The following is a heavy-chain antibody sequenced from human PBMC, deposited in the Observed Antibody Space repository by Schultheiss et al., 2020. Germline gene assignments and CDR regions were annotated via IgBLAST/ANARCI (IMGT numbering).Heavy chain of an antibody. J-gene: IGHJ6*02. D-gene: IGHD3-16*01. CDR2: IYTSGST. CDR1: GGSISSSSYY. V-gene: IGHV4-39*07. Sequence: SQTLSLTCTVSGGSISSSSYYWGWIRQPPGKGLEWIGSIYTSGSTNYNPSLKSRVTISVDTSKNQFSLKLSSVTAADTAVYYCARARGSINKNGVYYYYYGMDVWGQGTTVTVSS. CDR3: ARARGSINKNGVYYYYYGMDV.